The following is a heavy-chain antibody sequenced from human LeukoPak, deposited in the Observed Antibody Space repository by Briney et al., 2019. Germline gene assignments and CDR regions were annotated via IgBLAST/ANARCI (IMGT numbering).Heavy chain of an antibody. CDR3: ARHPRTVAVAGRVSGGIDY. Sequence: PSETLSLTCAVYGGSFSGYYWSWIRQPPGKGLEWIGEINHSGSTNYNPSLKSRVTISVDTSKNQFSLKLSSVTAADTAVYYCARHPRTVAVAGRVSGGIDYWGQGTLVTVSS. CDR2: INHSGST. CDR1: GGSFSGYY. J-gene: IGHJ4*02. D-gene: IGHD6-19*01. V-gene: IGHV4-34*01.